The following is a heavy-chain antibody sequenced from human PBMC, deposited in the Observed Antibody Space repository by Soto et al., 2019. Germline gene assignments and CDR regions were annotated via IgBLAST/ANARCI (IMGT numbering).Heavy chain of an antibody. J-gene: IGHJ4*02. V-gene: IGHV6-1*01. Sequence: SQTLSLTCAISGDSVSSNSAAWNWIRQSPSRGLEWLGRTYYRSKWYSDYAVSVKSRIIIKPDTSKNQFSLQLNSVTPEDTAVYYCARDRVVEMATVDLDYWGQGTLVTV. CDR3: ARDRVVEMATVDLDY. D-gene: IGHD5-12*01. CDR1: GDSVSSNSAA. CDR2: TYYRSKWYS.